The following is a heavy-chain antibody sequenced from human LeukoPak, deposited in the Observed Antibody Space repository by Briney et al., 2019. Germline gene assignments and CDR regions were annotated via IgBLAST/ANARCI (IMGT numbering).Heavy chain of an antibody. D-gene: IGHD3-22*01. Sequence: PGGSLRLSCAASGFTFSDSAVHWVRQASGKGLEWIGRIRSKTNSYATAYAASVKGRFTISRDDSKNTAYLQMNSLKTEDTAVYYCTRTNYDSSDYPHPFDYWGQGTLVTVSS. CDR3: TRTNYDSSDYPHPFDY. CDR2: IRSKTNSYAT. V-gene: IGHV3-73*01. CDR1: GFTFSDSA. J-gene: IGHJ4*02.